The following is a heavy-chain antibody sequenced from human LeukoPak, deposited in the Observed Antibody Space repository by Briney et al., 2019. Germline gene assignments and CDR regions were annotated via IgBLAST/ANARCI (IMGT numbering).Heavy chain of an antibody. CDR3: AKSAYSYGFDY. CDR1: GFTFSSYA. V-gene: IGHV3-30*04. CDR2: ISYDGSNK. D-gene: IGHD5-18*01. J-gene: IGHJ4*02. Sequence: GGSLRLSCAASGFTFSSYAMHWVRQAPGKGLEWVAVISYDGSNKYYADSVKGRFTISRDNSKNTLYLQMNSLRAEDTAVYYCAKSAYSYGFDYWGQGTLVTVSS.